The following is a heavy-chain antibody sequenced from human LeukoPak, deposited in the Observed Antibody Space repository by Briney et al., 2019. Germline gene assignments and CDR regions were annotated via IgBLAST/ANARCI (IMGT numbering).Heavy chain of an antibody. Sequence: GGSLRLSCVASGFTFSSHVMSWVRQAPGKGLEWVSAITGSGDSTYSADSVKGRFTISRDNSRATLYLQMNSLRAEDTAVYYCARERPIYTGYDFDAFDRWGQGIRVIVSS. V-gene: IGHV3-23*01. CDR3: ARERPIYTGYDFDAFDR. D-gene: IGHD5-12*01. J-gene: IGHJ3*02. CDR1: GFTFSSHV. CDR2: ITGSGDST.